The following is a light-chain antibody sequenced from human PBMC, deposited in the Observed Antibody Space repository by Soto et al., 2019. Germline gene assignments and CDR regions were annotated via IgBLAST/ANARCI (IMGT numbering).Light chain of an antibody. Sequence: EVVMTQSPATLSVSPGERATLSCRASQTVSRNLAWYQQRPGQAPRLLIYDISNRAAGVPARFSGSGSGTDFTLTISSLEPEDFAVYYCQQRDNWPPTWTFGQGTKVDIK. V-gene: IGKV3-11*01. CDR3: QQRDNWPPTWT. J-gene: IGKJ1*01. CDR2: DIS. CDR1: QTVSRN.